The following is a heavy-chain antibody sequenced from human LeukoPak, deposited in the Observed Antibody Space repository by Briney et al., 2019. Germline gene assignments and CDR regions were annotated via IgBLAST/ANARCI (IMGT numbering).Heavy chain of an antibody. Sequence: ETLSLTCTVSGGSISSSSYYWGWIRQPPGKGLEWIGSIYYSGSTYYNPSLKSRVTISVDTSKNQFSLKLSSVTAADTAVYYCARVSTGIAAVGTVPGEDYYYYMDVWGKGTTVTVSS. CDR1: GGSISSSSYY. CDR3: ARVSTGIAAVGTVPGEDYYYYMDV. J-gene: IGHJ6*03. CDR2: IYYSGST. V-gene: IGHV4-39*07. D-gene: IGHD6-13*01.